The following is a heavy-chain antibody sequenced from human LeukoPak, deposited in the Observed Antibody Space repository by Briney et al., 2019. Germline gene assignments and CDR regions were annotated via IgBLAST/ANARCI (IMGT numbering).Heavy chain of an antibody. CDR3: ASRDIVVVPAAIPEEYFQH. CDR2: IYYSGST. CDR1: GGSISSYY. J-gene: IGHJ1*01. V-gene: IGHV4-59*08. D-gene: IGHD2-2*02. Sequence: PLETLSLTCTVSGGSISSYYWSWIRQPPGKGLEWIGYIYYSGSTNYNPSLKSRVTISVDTSKNQFSLKLSSVTAADTAVYYCASRDIVVVPAAIPEEYFQHWGQGTLVTVSS.